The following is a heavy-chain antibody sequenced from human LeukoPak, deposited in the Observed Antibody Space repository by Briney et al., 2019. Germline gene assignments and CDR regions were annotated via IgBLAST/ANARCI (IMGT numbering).Heavy chain of an antibody. Sequence: GGSLRLSCAASGFTFSSYAMHWVRQAPGKGLEWVAVISYDGSNKYYADSVKGRFTISRDNSKNTLYLQMNSLRAEDTAVYYCARDRGGSNDYWGRGTLVTVSS. CDR1: GFTFSSYA. D-gene: IGHD1-26*01. CDR2: ISYDGSNK. J-gene: IGHJ4*02. CDR3: ARDRGGSNDY. V-gene: IGHV3-30-3*01.